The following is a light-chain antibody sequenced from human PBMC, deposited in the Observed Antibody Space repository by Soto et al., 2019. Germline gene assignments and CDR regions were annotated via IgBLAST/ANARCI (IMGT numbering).Light chain of an antibody. V-gene: IGKV3-20*01. Sequence: EIVMTQSPGTLSLSPGERATLSCRASQSVASSYLAWYQQKPGQTPRLLIYGTSSRATGIPDRFSGSGSGTDFTLTSRRMEPEDFAVYYCQHYGASRFTFGPGTNVH. J-gene: IGKJ3*01. CDR1: QSVASSY. CDR3: QHYGASRFT. CDR2: GTS.